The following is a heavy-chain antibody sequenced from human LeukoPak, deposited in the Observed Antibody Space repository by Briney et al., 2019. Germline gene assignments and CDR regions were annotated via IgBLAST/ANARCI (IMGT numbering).Heavy chain of an antibody. D-gene: IGHD5-24*01. CDR2: IKWNGGTT. V-gene: IGHV3-20*04. CDR3: ARDGGDKRWRQSYYFDY. CDR1: GFSFSSYW. Sequence: GGSLSLSCAASGFSFSSYWMSWVRQPPGKGLEWVAGIKWNGGTTGYAASVKGRFTISRDKAKNSLYLQMNSLRVEDTALYYCARDGGDKRWRQSYYFDYWGQGTLVTVCS. J-gene: IGHJ4*02.